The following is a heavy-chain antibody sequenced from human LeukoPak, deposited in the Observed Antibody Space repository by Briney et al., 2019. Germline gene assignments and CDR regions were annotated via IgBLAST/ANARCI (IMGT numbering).Heavy chain of an antibody. J-gene: IGHJ3*01. Sequence: GGSLRLSCAASGYTFGNSWVHWVRQAPGKGLVWVSLINADGSTATYADSVKGRFTISRDNARNTLSLQMNSLTIEDTAVYYCVVVVEPPDSDGFDVWGQGTMITVSS. CDR3: VVVVEPPDSDGFDV. CDR2: INADGSTA. V-gene: IGHV3-74*01. D-gene: IGHD1-14*01. CDR1: GYTFGNSW.